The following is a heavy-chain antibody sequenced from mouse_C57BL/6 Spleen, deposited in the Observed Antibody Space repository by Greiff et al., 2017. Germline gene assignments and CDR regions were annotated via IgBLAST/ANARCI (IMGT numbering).Heavy chain of an antibody. CDR1: GYTFTSYW. Sequence: QVQLQQPGAELVKPGASVQLSCKASGYTFTSYWMHWVKQRPGQGLEWIGMIHPNSGSTNYNEKFKSKATLTVDKSSSTAYMQLSSLTSEDSAVYYCARPPVVATDYAMDYWGQGTSVTVSS. D-gene: IGHD1-1*01. V-gene: IGHV1-64*01. J-gene: IGHJ4*01. CDR3: ARPPVVATDYAMDY. CDR2: IHPNSGST.